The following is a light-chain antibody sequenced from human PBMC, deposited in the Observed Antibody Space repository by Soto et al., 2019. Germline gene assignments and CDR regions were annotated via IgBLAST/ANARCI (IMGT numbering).Light chain of an antibody. CDR3: QHLHWA. CDR2: GVS. J-gene: IGKJ1*01. Sequence: IHLTQSPSSLSASVGDRVTITCRASQEISGYLAWYQQTPGKAPKLLIYGVSTLQDGVSSRFSGRGSGTDCSLTISSLQHEDVATYYCQHLHWAFGPGT. CDR1: QEISGY. V-gene: IGKV1-9*01.